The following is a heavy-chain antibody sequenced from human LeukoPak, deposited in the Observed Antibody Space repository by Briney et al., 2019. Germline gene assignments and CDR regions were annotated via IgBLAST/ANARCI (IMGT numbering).Heavy chain of an antibody. CDR1: GFTFSSYG. J-gene: IGHJ5*02. CDR3: ATDFYDST. D-gene: IGHD3-22*01. V-gene: IGHV3-15*07. CDR2: IRSNSDGGTI. Sequence: GGSLRLSCAASGFTFSSYGMNWVRQAPGKGLEWVGRIRSNSDGGTIDYAAPVKGRFTLSRDDSKTTLYLQMNSLQTEDTAVYYCATDFYDSTWGQGTLVTVSS.